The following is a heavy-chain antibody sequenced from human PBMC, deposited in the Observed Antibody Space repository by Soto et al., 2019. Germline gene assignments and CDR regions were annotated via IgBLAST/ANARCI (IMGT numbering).Heavy chain of an antibody. J-gene: IGHJ6*02. Sequence: SETLSLTCTVSGGSISSSSYYWGWIRQPPGKGLEWIGSIYYSGSTYYNPSLKSRVTISVDTFKNQFSLKLSSVTAADTAVYYCASIRVAAAGTDYYYYGMDVWGQGTTVT. D-gene: IGHD6-13*01. CDR3: ASIRVAAAGTDYYYYGMDV. CDR1: GGSISSSSYY. V-gene: IGHV4-39*01. CDR2: IYYSGST.